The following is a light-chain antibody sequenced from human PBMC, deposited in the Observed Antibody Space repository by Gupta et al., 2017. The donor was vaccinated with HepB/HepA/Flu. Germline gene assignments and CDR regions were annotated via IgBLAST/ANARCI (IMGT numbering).Light chain of an antibody. CDR3: QSYDTNLNGYV. J-gene: IGLJ1*01. V-gene: IGLV1-40*01. Sequence: QSVLTQPPSVSGAPGPRVTISCTGSSSNIGASYDVHWYQHLTGTAPKLLIYANSNRPSGVPDRFSGSKSGTSASLAITGLQAEDEADYYCQSYDTNLNGYVFGSGTKVTVL. CDR1: SSNIGASYD. CDR2: ANS.